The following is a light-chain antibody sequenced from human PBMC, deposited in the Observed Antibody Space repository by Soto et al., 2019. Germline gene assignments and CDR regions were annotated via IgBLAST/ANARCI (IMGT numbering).Light chain of an antibody. CDR2: AAA. J-gene: IGKJ5*01. CDR3: QQANSFPIT. CDR1: QAISRW. Sequence: DIQMTQSPSFVSASVGDRVTITCRASQAISRWLAWYQQKPGKAPQLLIYAAASLQRGVPSRISGSGSGTYFTLTINSLQPEDFGIYFCQQANSFPITFGQGTRLEI. V-gene: IGKV1D-12*01.